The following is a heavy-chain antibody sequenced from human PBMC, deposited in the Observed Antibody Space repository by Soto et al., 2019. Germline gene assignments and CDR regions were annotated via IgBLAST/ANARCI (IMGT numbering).Heavy chain of an antibody. CDR1: GYTFINYG. D-gene: IGHD1-26*01. Sequence: QVPLVQSGPEVKKPGASVKVSCKTSGYTFINYGISWVRQAPGQGLEWMGWINPDNGNTNFAQRLQGRVTMPADRATRTAYMELRSLRFDDTAMYYCARVGGAVVTADYWGQGTLVIVSS. CDR3: ARVGGAVVTADY. CDR2: INPDNGNT. J-gene: IGHJ4*02. V-gene: IGHV1-18*01.